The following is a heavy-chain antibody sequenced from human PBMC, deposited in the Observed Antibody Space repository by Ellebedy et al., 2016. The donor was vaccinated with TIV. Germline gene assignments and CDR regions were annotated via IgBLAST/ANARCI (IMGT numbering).Heavy chain of an antibody. V-gene: IGHV3-30*18. Sequence: GGSLRLSCAASGFTFSSYGMHWVRQAPGKGLEWVAVISYDGSNKYYADSVKGRFTISRDNSKNTLYLQMNSLRAEDTAVYYCAKDTGVGADPFDYWGQGTLVTVSS. D-gene: IGHD1-26*01. CDR1: GFTFSSYG. CDR2: ISYDGSNK. J-gene: IGHJ4*02. CDR3: AKDTGVGADPFDY.